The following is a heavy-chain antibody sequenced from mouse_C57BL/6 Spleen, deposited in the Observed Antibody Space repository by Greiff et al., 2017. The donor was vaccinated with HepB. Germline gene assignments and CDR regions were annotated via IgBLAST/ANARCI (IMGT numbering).Heavy chain of an antibody. D-gene: IGHD2-4*01. J-gene: IGHJ4*01. CDR1: GFTFSDYG. Sequence: EVMLVESGGGLVKPGGSLKLSCAASGFTFSDYGMHWVRQAPEKGLEWVAYISSGSSTIYYADTVKGRFTISRDNAKNTLFLQMTSLRSEATAMYYCATGYDYDDYAMDYWGQGTSVTVSS. CDR2: ISSGSSTI. V-gene: IGHV5-17*01. CDR3: ATGYDYDDYAMDY.